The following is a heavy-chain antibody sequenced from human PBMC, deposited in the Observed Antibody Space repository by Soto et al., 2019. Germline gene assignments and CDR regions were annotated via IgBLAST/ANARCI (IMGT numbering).Heavy chain of an antibody. D-gene: IGHD3-10*01. CDR1: GFTFDDYA. V-gene: IGHV3-9*01. Sequence: EVQLVESGGGFVQPGRSLRLSCAASGFTFDDYAMHWVRQAPGKGLEWVSGISWNSGSIGHADSVKGRITISRDNAKNSLYLQISSLRVEDTALYYCAKDLSSGYYGPGSYIDYWGQGTLVTVSS. CDR3: AKDLSSGYYGPGSYIDY. J-gene: IGHJ4*02. CDR2: ISWNSGSI.